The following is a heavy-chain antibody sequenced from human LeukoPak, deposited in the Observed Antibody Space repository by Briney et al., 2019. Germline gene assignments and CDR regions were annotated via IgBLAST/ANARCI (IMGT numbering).Heavy chain of an antibody. V-gene: IGHV3-23*01. J-gene: IGHJ4*02. D-gene: IGHD2-2*01. CDR1: GFTFSSYG. CDR2: ISGSGDST. CDR3: AKGGVVPAAIPLDFDY. Sequence: GGSLRLSCAASGFTFSSYGMSWVRQAPGKGLEWVSAISGSGDSTYYADSVKGRFTISRDNSKNTLFLQMNSLRAEDTAVYYCAKGGVVPAAIPLDFDYWGQGTPVTVSS.